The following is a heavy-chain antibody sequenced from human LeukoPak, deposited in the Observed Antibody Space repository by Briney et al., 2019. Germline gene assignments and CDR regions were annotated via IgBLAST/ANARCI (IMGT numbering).Heavy chain of an antibody. V-gene: IGHV5-51*01. D-gene: IGHD2-2*01. CDR1: GYSFPSYG. Sequence: GESLKSSCKGSGYSFPSYGIGWVRQMPGKALEWMGSIYPGDSDARYSPSFQGQVTLSADKSISTASLQWRSLKASDTHMYYCARQYCSSTSCYRGGDAFDIWGHGTMVTVSS. CDR3: ARQYCSSTSCYRGGDAFDI. J-gene: IGHJ3*02. CDR2: IYPGDSDA.